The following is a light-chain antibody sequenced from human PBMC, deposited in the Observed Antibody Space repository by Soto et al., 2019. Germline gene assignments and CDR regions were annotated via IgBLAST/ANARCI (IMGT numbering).Light chain of an antibody. V-gene: IGKV3-20*01. CDR2: GAS. CDR1: QSVNNNY. Sequence: EIVLTQSPGTLSLSPGERATLSCRASQSVNNNYFDWYQRKPGQAPRLLIYGASNRATDIPYRFSASGSGTDFTLTITRLEAEDFAVYYCQQYDSTPPTFVQGTKVEVK. J-gene: IGKJ1*01. CDR3: QQYDSTPPT.